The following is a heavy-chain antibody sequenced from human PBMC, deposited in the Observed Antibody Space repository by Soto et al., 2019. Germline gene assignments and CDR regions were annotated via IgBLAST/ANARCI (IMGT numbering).Heavy chain of an antibody. Sequence: GASVKVSCKASGYTFTSYYMHWVRQAPGQGLEWMGIINPSGGSTSYAQKFQGRVTMTRDTSTSTVYMELSSLRSEDTAVYYCERDKESVVVPAAIYYYYYGMDVWGQGTTVTVSS. CDR2: INPSGGST. V-gene: IGHV1-46*01. J-gene: IGHJ6*02. CDR3: ERDKESVVVPAAIYYYYYGMDV. CDR1: GYTFTSYY. D-gene: IGHD2-2*02.